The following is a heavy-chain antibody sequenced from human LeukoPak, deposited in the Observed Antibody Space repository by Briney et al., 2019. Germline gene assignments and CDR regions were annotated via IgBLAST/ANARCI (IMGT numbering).Heavy chain of an antibody. D-gene: IGHD3-22*01. CDR1: GCTFSSYA. Sequence: ASVKVSCKASGCTFSSYAISWVRQAPGQGLEWMGGMIPIFGTANYAQKFQGRVTITADESTSTAYMELSSLRSEDTAVYYCARIRYYDSSGLTYYYYYGMDVWGQGTTVTVSS. CDR3: ARIRYYDSSGLTYYYYYGMDV. CDR2: MIPIFGTA. V-gene: IGHV1-69*13. J-gene: IGHJ6*02.